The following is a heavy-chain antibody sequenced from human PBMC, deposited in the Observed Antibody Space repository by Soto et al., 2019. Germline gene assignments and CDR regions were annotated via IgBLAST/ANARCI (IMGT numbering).Heavy chain of an antibody. CDR1: GDSITSNYW. Sequence: QVRLQESCPRLVKPSGTLSLTCAVSGDSITSNYWWSWVRQPPGKGLEWIGEVFHSGAGNYNPSLKSRVTISLDKSNNQFSLTLTSVTAADTAIYYCARNPFDYWGQGTLVTVSS. V-gene: IGHV4-4*02. J-gene: IGHJ4*02. CDR2: VFHSGAG. CDR3: ARNPFDY.